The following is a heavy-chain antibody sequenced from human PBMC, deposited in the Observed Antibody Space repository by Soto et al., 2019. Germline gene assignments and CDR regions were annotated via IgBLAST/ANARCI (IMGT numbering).Heavy chain of an antibody. D-gene: IGHD2-8*01. CDR3: ARDNAYYGMDV. V-gene: IGHV3-30-3*01. CDR1: GFTFSSYA. J-gene: IGHJ6*02. CDR2: ISYDGSNK. Sequence: QVQLVESGGGVVQPGRSLRLSCAASGFTFSSYAMHWVRQAPGKGLEWVAVISYDGSNKYYADSVKGRFTISRDNSKNTLYLQMNSLRAEDTAVYYCARDNAYYGMDVWGQGTTVTVSS.